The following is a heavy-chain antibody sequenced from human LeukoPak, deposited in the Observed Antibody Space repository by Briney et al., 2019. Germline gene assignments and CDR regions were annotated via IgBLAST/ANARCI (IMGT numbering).Heavy chain of an antibody. CDR3: ARISGWYGWFDP. V-gene: IGHV1-2*02. D-gene: IGHD6-19*01. Sequence: ASVKVSCKASGYTFTGYYMHWVRQAPGQGLEWMGWINPNSGGTNYAQKFQGRVTMTRDTSISTAYMELSRLRSDDTAVYCCARISGWYGWFDPWGQGTLVTVSS. CDR2: INPNSGGT. J-gene: IGHJ5*02. CDR1: GYTFTGYY.